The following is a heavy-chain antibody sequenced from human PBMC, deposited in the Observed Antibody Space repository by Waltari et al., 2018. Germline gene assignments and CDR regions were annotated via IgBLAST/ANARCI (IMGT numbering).Heavy chain of an antibody. CDR3: ARDMASNRENGFDI. V-gene: IGHV3-53*01. D-gene: IGHD4-4*01. J-gene: IGHJ3*02. CDR1: GFSVTDNY. Sequence: QLVESGGGLMQPGGSVRLSCAASGFSVTDNYMAWVRQAPGKGLEWVSTIYASGSAYYTDSVKGRFSISRDNSQNTLYLQLNSLRTEDTAVFYCARDMASNRENGFDIWGQGTMVTVSS. CDR2: IYASGSA.